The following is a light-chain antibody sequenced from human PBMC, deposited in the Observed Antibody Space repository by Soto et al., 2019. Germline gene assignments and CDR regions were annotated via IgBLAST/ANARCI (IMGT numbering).Light chain of an antibody. CDR3: QQYGTSSIS. Sequence: IVMTQTPATGSLSQEEIATLSCRASQSMRSNVAWYQQKPGQAPRLLIYGASTRAAGIPDRFSGSGSGTDFTLTISRLEPEDFAMYYCQQYGTSSISFGHGTRLEIK. CDR1: QSMRSN. J-gene: IGKJ5*01. CDR2: GAS. V-gene: IGKV3-20*01.